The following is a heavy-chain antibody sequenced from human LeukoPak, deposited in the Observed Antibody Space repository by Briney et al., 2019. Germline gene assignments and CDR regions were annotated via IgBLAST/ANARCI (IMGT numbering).Heavy chain of an antibody. V-gene: IGHV3-30*18. CDR2: ISSDGSNK. Sequence: GGSLRLSCVASGFTFNTYGMAWVRQAPGKGLEWVAGISSDGSNKHYADSVKSRCTISRDNSKNTLYLQMNSLRSEDTAVYYCAKAAYCTSTSCHFSGYAQRPLDSWGQGTLVTVSS. J-gene: IGHJ4*02. CDR3: AKAAYCTSTSCHFSGYAQRPLDS. D-gene: IGHD2-2*01. CDR1: GFTFNTYG.